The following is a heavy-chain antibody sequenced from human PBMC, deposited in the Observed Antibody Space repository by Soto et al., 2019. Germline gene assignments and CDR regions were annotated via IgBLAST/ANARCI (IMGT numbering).Heavy chain of an antibody. V-gene: IGHV3-21*01. Sequence: GGSLRLSCAASGFTFSSYSMNWVRQAPGKGLEWVSSISSSSSYIYYADSVKGRFTISRDNAKNSLYLQMNSLRAEDTAVYYCARDSYDFWSGYYTDPLMAYYYYGMDVWGQGTTVTVS. CDR2: ISSSSSYI. CDR1: GFTFSSYS. J-gene: IGHJ6*02. D-gene: IGHD3-3*01. CDR3: ARDSYDFWSGYYTDPLMAYYYYGMDV.